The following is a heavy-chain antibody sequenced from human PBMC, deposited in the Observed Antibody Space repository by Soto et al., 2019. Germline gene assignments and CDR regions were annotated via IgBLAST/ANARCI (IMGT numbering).Heavy chain of an antibody. CDR2: INPSGGST. V-gene: IGHV1-46*01. D-gene: IGHD1-26*01. CDR1: GYTFTSYY. J-gene: IGHJ5*02. Sequence: ASVKVSCKASGYTFTSYYMHWVRQAPGQGLEWMGIINPSGGSTSYAQKFQGRVTMTRDTSTSTVYMELSSLRSEDTAVYYCARDGAQIVAANRSLSWFDPWGQGNLVTVSS. CDR3: ARDGAQIVAANRSLSWFDP.